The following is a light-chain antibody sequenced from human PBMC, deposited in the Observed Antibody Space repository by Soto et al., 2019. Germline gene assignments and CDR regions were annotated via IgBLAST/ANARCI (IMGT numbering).Light chain of an antibody. Sequence: EIVLTQSPGTLSSSPGERATLSCRASQSVSSSYLAWYRQKPGQAPRLLIYAASSRATGIPDRFSGSGPGTDFTLTISRLEPEDFAVYYCQQYGSSSWTFGQGTKVDIK. CDR1: QSVSSSY. CDR2: AAS. J-gene: IGKJ1*01. V-gene: IGKV3-20*01. CDR3: QQYGSSSWT.